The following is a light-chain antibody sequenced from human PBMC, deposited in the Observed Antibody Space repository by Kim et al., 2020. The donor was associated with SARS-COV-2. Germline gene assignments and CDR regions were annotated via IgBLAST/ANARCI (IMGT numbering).Light chain of an antibody. CDR3: CSYTTTTTWV. V-gene: IGLV2-14*03. CDR1: TSDVGGYNS. J-gene: IGLJ3*02. CDR2: DVS. Sequence: QSALTQPASVSGSPGQSITISCTGSTSDVGGYNSVSWYQQHSGKAPTLLIYDVSLRPSGVSHRFSGSKSGNTASLTISGLQADDEADYFCCSYTTTTTWVFGGGTQLTVL.